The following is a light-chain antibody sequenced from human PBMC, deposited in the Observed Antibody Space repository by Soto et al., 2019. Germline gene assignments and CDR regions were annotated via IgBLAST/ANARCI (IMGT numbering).Light chain of an antibody. J-gene: IGKJ1*01. Sequence: EIVMTQSPATLSVSPGERATLSCRASQSVSSNLAWYQQKFGQAPRLLIYGASTRATGIPARFSGSGSGTEFTLTISSLQSEDFEVYYCQQYNNWPVTFGQGTKVDIK. V-gene: IGKV3-15*01. CDR2: GAS. CDR1: QSVSSN. CDR3: QQYNNWPVT.